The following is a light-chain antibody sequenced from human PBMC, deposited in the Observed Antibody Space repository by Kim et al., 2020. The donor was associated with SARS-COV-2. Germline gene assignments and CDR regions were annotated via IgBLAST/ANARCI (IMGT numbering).Light chain of an antibody. V-gene: IGLV1-40*03. CDR3: QSYDSSLSGYV. J-gene: IGLJ1*01. CDR2: GNI. CDR1: GSNIGSFYD. Sequence: GITISCTGNGSNIGSFYDIHWYQHLPGRAPQLLIYGNITRPSGVPNRFSGSKSGATASLAISDLQAEDEADYYCQSYDSSLSGYVFGTGTKVTVL.